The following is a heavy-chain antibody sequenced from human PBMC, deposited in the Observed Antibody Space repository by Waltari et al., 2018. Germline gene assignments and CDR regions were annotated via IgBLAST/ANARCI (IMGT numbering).Heavy chain of an antibody. D-gene: IGHD1-26*01. CDR2: INAGNGNT. Sequence: QVQLVQSGAEVKKPGASVKVSCKASGYTFTSYAMHWVRQAPGQRLEWMGWINAGNGNTKYSQKFQGIVTITRDTSASTAYMELSSLRSEDTAVYYCARGPPWELPSLFWYWGQGTLVTVSS. CDR1: GYTFTSYA. V-gene: IGHV1-3*01. CDR3: ARGPPWELPSLFWY. J-gene: IGHJ4*02.